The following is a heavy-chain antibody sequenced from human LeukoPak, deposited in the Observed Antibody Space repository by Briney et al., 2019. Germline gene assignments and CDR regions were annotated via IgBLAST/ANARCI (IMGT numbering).Heavy chain of an antibody. J-gene: IGHJ4*02. CDR1: GDSISSSY. CDR2: MYSSGTI. V-gene: IGHV4-4*07. Sequence: NPSETLSLTCTVSGDSISSSYWSWIRQPAGKGLGWIGRMYSSGTIKYNPSLKSRVTMSVDTSKNQFSLKLNSVTATDTAVYYCARHPFSTSSIDYWGQGTLVTVSS. CDR3: ARHPFSTSSIDY. D-gene: IGHD6-6*01.